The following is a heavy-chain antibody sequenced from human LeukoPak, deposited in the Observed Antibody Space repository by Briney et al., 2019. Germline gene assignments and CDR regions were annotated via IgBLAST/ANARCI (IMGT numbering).Heavy chain of an antibody. J-gene: IGHJ4*02. V-gene: IGHV3-30*04. CDR2: ISYDGSNK. CDR3: ARGPYYGVPYYFDY. CDR1: GFTFSSYA. D-gene: IGHD3-3*01. Sequence: GGSLRLSCAASGFTFSSYAMHWDRQAPGKGLEGVAVISYDGSNKYYSDSVKGRFTISRDNSKNTLYLQMNSLRAEDTAVYYCARGPYYGVPYYFDYWGQGTLVTVSS.